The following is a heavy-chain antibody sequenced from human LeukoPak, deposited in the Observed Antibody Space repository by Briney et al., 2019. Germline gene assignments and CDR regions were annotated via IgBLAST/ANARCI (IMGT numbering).Heavy chain of an antibody. CDR1: GFSFSTYA. V-gene: IGHV3-30-3*01. J-gene: IGHJ4*02. Sequence: GGSLRLSCAASGFSFSTYAMQWVRQAPGKGLEWVAFISYDGSNKYYGDSVKGRFTISRDNFKNTLYLQMNSLKVEDTAVYFCARDEGYSYGSGDWGQGTLVTVSS. D-gene: IGHD5-18*01. CDR3: ARDEGYSYGSGD. CDR2: ISYDGSNK.